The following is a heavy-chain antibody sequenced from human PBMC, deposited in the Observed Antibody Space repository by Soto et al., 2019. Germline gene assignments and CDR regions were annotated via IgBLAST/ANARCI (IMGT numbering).Heavy chain of an antibody. CDR3: AKGDYYGSGSSHYFAY. CDR1: GFTFSSYA. Sequence: EVQLLESGGGLVQPGGSLRLSCAASGFTFSSYAMSWVRQAPGEGVEWGSGISGSGGSTYYADSVKGRFTISRDNSNNTLCLQMNGLRAEDTAVYYCAKGDYYGSGSSHYFAYWGQGTLVTVSS. CDR2: ISGSGGST. V-gene: IGHV3-23*01. D-gene: IGHD3-10*01. J-gene: IGHJ4*02.